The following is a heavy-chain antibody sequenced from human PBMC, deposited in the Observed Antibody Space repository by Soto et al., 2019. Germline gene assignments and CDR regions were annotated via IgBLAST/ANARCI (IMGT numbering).Heavy chain of an antibody. Sequence: GGSVRLSCSASGFTYSSYAMDWVRQAPGQGLEYVSAISSNGGSTYYANSVKGRFTISRDNSKNTLYLQMGSLKDEDMAVYYCARAPYGDSASDIWGQGTMVTVSS. CDR2: ISSNGGST. J-gene: IGHJ3*02. CDR1: GFTYSSYA. D-gene: IGHD4-17*01. CDR3: ARAPYGDSASDI. V-gene: IGHV3-64*01.